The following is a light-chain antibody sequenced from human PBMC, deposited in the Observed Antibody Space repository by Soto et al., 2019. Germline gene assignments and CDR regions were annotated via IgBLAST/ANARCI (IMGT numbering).Light chain of an antibody. CDR3: QQYDSFPYT. Sequence: DIQMTQSPSTLSASVGDTVTITCRASQSISNWLAWYQQKPGQAPKLLIHKASTVESGVPSRFSGSGSGTEFTLTISSLQPDDFATFYCQQYDSFPYTFGQGTKLEIK. CDR1: QSISNW. V-gene: IGKV1-5*03. J-gene: IGKJ2*01. CDR2: KAS.